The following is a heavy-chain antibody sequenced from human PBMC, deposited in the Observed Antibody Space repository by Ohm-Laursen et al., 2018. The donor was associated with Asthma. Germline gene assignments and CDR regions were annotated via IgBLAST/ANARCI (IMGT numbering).Heavy chain of an antibody. J-gene: IGHJ1*01. CDR1: GYTFSRNS. V-gene: IGHV3-21*01. Sequence: SLRLSCAASGYTFSRNSIHWVRQVPGKGLEWVASISTASTFIYYADSVRGRFTTSRDNARNSVYLQMNSLRAEDTALYYCARIGPEWELPGREYSLHHWGEGTLVTVSS. CDR3: ARIGPEWELPGREYSLHH. D-gene: IGHD1-26*01. CDR2: ISTASTFI.